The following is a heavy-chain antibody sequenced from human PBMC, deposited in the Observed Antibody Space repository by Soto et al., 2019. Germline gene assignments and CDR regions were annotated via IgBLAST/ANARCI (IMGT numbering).Heavy chain of an antibody. Sequence: QVQLVESGGGVVQPGRSLRLSCAASGFTFSSYGMHWVRQAPGKGLEWVAVIWYDGSNKYYADSVKGRFTISRDNSKNTLYLQMNSLRAEDTAVYYCARDLGEQLGSAEFDYWGQGTLVTVSS. CDR3: ARDLGEQLGSAEFDY. V-gene: IGHV3-33*01. CDR2: IWYDGSNK. D-gene: IGHD3-16*01. CDR1: GFTFSSYG. J-gene: IGHJ4*02.